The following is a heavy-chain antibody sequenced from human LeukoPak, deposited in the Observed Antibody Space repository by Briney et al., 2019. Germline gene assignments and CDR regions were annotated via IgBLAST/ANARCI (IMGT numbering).Heavy chain of an antibody. CDR2: IKQDGSEK. V-gene: IGHV3-7*01. CDR3: ARDAEVGTLFGVLSRYNWFDP. Sequence: GGSLRLSCAASGFTFSDYYMSWVRQAPGKGLEWVANIKQDGSEKYYVDSVKGRFTISRDNAKKSLYLQMNSLRAEDTAVYYCARDAEVGTLFGVLSRYNWFDPWGQGALVTVSS. CDR1: GFTFSDYY. J-gene: IGHJ5*02. D-gene: IGHD3-3*01.